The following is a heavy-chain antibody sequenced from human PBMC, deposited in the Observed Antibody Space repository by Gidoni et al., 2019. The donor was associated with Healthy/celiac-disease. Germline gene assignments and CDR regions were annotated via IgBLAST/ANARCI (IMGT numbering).Heavy chain of an antibody. Sequence: QVQLQETGPGWGEPAETRSLTCTVPGGSISSYYWSWIRQPAGKGLEWIGRIYNSGSTNYHPSLKSRVTMSVHTSQNQFSLKLSSVTAADTAVYYCARETAVAGTFDYWGQGTLVTVSS. CDR3: ARETAVAGTFDY. CDR1: GGSISSYY. CDR2: IYNSGST. D-gene: IGHD6-19*01. J-gene: IGHJ4*02. V-gene: IGHV4-4*07.